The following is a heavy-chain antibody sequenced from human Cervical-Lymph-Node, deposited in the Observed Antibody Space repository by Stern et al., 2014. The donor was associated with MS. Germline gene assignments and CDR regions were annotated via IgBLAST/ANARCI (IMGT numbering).Heavy chain of an antibody. CDR2: ISWNSGSI. CDR1: GFTFDDYA. CDR3: ASDTTMVQFDY. D-gene: IGHD5-18*01. V-gene: IGHV3-9*01. J-gene: IGHJ4*02. Sequence: EVQLVESGGGLVQPGRSLRLSCAASGFTFDDYAMHWVRQAPGKGLEWVSGISWNSGSIGYADSVKGRFTISRDNAKNSLYLQMNSLRAEDTALYYCASDTTMVQFDYWGQGTLVTVSS.